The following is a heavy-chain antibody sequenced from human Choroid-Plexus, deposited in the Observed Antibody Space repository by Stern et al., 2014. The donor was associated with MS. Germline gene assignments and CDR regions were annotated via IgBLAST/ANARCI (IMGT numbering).Heavy chain of an antibody. CDR3: AKDRQWSTYFFDY. Sequence: MQLVESGGGVAQPGRPLILSCAASGFTFSNFGMHWVRQAPGKGLEWVALISYDGREKYYADSVKGRFTIFRDNSKNTLYMHMNSLRAEDTAVYYCAKDRQWSTYFFDYWGQGSLVTVSS. CDR1: GFTFSNFG. V-gene: IGHV3-30*18. D-gene: IGHD2-15*01. CDR2: ISYDGREK. J-gene: IGHJ4*02.